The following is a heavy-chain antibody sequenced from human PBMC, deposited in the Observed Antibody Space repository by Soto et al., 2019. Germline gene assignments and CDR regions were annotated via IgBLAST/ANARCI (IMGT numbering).Heavy chain of an antibody. V-gene: IGHV4-38-2*02. CDR2: VYHNGIM. CDR1: GYSIISGYY. J-gene: IGHJ4*01. Sequence: PSETLSLTCSVSGYSIISGYYWGWVRQAPGKGLEWLGSVYHNGIMFHNPSFQSRVTISVDTSKNQFSLNLRSVTAADTAVYYCAALWFGELAFNYWGHGILVTVSS. CDR3: AALWFGELAFNY. D-gene: IGHD3-10*01.